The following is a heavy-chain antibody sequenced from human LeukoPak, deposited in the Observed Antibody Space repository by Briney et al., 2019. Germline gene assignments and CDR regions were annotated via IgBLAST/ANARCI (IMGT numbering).Heavy chain of an antibody. CDR2: ISGDGGST. CDR3: AKDRGRYDY. CDR1: GFTFDDYA. V-gene: IGHV3-43*02. D-gene: IGHD2-15*01. J-gene: IGHJ4*02. Sequence: PVGSLRLSCAASGFTFDDYAMHWVRQAPGKGLEWVSLISGDGGSTYYADSVKGRFTISRDNSKNSLYLQMNSLRTEDTALYHCAKDRGRYDYWGQGTLVTVSS.